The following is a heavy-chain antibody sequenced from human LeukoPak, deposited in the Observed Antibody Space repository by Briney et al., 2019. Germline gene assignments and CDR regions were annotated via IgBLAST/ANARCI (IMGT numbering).Heavy chain of an antibody. CDR3: AREGGNQYYYDSSGYYPGDAFDI. CDR2: TYYRSKWYN. CDR1: GDSVSSNSAA. V-gene: IGHV6-1*01. D-gene: IGHD3-22*01. J-gene: IGHJ3*02. Sequence: SQTLSLTCAISGDSVSSNSAAWNWIRQSPSRGLEWLGRTYYRSKWYNDYAVSVKSRITINPDTSKNQFSLQLNSVTPEDTAVYYCAREGGNQYYYDSSGYYPGDAFDIWGQGTMVTVSS.